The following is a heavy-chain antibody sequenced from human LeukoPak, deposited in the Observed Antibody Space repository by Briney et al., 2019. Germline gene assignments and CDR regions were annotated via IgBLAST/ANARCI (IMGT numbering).Heavy chain of an antibody. CDR3: AFGDLGSAG. V-gene: IGHV3-21*01. J-gene: IGHJ4*02. CDR1: GFTLSSYS. CDR2: ISSSSSYI. Sequence: GGSLRLSCAASGFTLSSYSMNWVRQAPGKGLEWVSSISSSSSYIYYIDSVRGRFTISRDNAKNSLYLQMNSLRADDTAVYYCAFGDLGSAGWGQGTLVTVSS. D-gene: IGHD4-17*01.